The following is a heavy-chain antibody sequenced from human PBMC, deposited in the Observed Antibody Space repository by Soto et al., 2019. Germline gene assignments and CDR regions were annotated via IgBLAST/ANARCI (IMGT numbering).Heavy chain of an antibody. J-gene: IGHJ6*02. CDR3: ARTPMIGRPAVMDANYYHCGMDV. Sequence: GASVKVSYKASGGTFSSYAISWVRQAPGQGLEWMGGIIPIFGTANYAQKFQGRVTITADESTSTAYMELSSLRSEDTAVYYCARTPMIGRPAVMDANYYHCGMDVWCQGTTVTVSS. CDR2: IIPIFGTA. V-gene: IGHV1-69*13. D-gene: IGHD2-2*01. CDR1: GGTFSSYA.